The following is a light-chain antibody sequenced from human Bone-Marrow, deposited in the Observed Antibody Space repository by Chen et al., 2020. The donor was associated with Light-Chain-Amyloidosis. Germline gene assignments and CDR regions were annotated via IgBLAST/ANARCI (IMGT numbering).Light chain of an antibody. CDR2: EDS. Sequence: SYELTQPPSVSVSPGQTASITCSGDALPKKYAYWYQQKSGQAPVLVIYEDSKRPSGIPERFSGSSSGTMATLTISGAQVEDEADYYCYSTDSSNNHRVFGGGTKLTVL. V-gene: IGLV3-10*01. CDR1: ALPKKY. J-gene: IGLJ2*01. CDR3: YSTDSSNNHRV.